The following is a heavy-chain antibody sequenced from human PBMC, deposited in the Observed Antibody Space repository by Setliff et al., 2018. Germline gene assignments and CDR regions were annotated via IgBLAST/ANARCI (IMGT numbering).Heavy chain of an antibody. V-gene: IGHV4-61*09. CDR2: IYTSWST. CDR1: DDSISSRHYY. D-gene: IGHD3-3*01. J-gene: IGHJ6*03. CDR3: ARMSGFLYMDA. Sequence: PSETLSLPCTVSDDSISSRHYYWSWIRQPAGKGLEWLGQIYTSWSTNYNPSLKGRATLSIDASKKQFSLKLTSVTAADTAVYYCARMSGFLYMDAWGKGTTVTVSS.